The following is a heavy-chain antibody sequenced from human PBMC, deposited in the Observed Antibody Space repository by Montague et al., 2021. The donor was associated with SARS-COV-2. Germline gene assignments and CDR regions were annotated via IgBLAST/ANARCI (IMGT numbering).Heavy chain of an antibody. Sequence: SLSLSFSASGFHFNDYSMNWVRQAPGKGLEWVSSISASGAYIFYADSLQGRFTISRDNTGNSLFLQMNSLRVEDTAVYYCARVGYCSSGRCYSGTYYFDSWGQGALVTVSS. D-gene: IGHD2-15*01. CDR3: ARVGYCSSGRCYSGTYYFDS. J-gene: IGHJ4*02. CDR2: ISASGAYI. CDR1: GFHFNDYS. V-gene: IGHV3-21*01.